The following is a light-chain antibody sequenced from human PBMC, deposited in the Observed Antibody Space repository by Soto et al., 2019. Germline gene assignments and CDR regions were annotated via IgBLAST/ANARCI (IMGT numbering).Light chain of an antibody. Sequence: EIVLTQSPATLSLSPGERATLSCRASQSVSSYLAWYQQKPGQAPRLLIYDASNRATGIPVRFSGSGSGTDFTLTISSLEPEDFAVYYCQQRRAFGQGTKVDIK. CDR3: QQRRA. V-gene: IGKV3-11*01. CDR2: DAS. CDR1: QSVSSY. J-gene: IGKJ1*01.